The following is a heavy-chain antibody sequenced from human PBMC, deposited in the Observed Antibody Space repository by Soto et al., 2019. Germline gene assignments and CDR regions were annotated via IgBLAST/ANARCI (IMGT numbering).Heavy chain of an antibody. CDR1: GGSISSYY. V-gene: IGHV4-59*01. CDR2: IYYSGST. Sequence: SETLSLTCTVSGGSISSYYWSWIRQPPGKGLEWIGYIYYSGSTNYNPSLKSRVTISVDTSKNQFSLKLSSVTAADTAVYYCARDPLQGWFDPWGQGTLVTVSS. J-gene: IGHJ5*02. CDR3: ARDPLQGWFDP.